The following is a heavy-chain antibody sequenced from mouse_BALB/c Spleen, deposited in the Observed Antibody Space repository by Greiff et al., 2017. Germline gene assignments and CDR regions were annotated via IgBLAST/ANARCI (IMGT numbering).Heavy chain of an antibody. V-gene: IGHV1-9*01. D-gene: IGHD5-1-1*01. Sequence: QVQLMQSGAELVQPGASVKISCTATGFTFSSYWIEWVQQSPGHGLEWIGVIVPGSGSTNYNEKFKGKATFTADTYANPAYMQLSNLTSEDSAVYDRARKIRKGGGGYFDVWGAGTTVTVSA. J-gene: IGHJ1*01. CDR2: IVPGSGST. CDR3: ARKIRKGGGGYFDV. CDR1: GFTFSSYW.